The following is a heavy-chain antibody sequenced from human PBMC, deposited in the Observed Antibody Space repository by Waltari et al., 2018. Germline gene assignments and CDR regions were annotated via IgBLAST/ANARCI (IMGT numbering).Heavy chain of an antibody. CDR3: ARGGGGRLDYYGMDV. V-gene: IGHV1-69*01. J-gene: IGHJ6*02. Sequence: QVQLVQSGAEVKKPGSSVKVSCKASGGTFSSYAISWVRQAPGQGLEWRGGTIPTFGTANYEQQFQGRVTIPADESTSTAYMELSSLRSEDTAVYYCARGGGGRLDYYGMDVWGQGTTVTVSS. CDR2: TIPTFGTA. CDR1: GGTFSSYA. D-gene: IGHD3-16*01.